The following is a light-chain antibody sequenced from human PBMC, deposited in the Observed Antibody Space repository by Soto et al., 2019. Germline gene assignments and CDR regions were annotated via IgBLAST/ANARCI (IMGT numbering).Light chain of an antibody. CDR3: QQYDNWPLS. CDR1: QSVNNY. V-gene: IGKV3-15*01. J-gene: IGKJ3*01. Sequence: ETVMTQSPATLSVSPGERATLSCRSSQSVNNYLAWYQQKPGQAPRLIIYGASTRAPSIPARFSGSGSATEFTLNISSLQSEDFAVYDCQQYDNWPLSFGPGTTVDI. CDR2: GAS.